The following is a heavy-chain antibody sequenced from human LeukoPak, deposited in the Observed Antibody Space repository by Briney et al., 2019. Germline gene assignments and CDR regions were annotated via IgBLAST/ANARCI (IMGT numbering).Heavy chain of an antibody. V-gene: IGHV4-59*01. Sequence: SETLSLTCTASGGSISSYYWSWIRQPPGKGLEWIGYIYYSGSTNYNPSLKSRVTISVDTSKNQFSLKLSSVTAADTAVYYCALPGRATYYYDSSGYLWWGQGTLVTVSS. J-gene: IGHJ4*02. D-gene: IGHD3-22*01. CDR1: GGSISSYY. CDR2: IYYSGST. CDR3: ALPGRATYYYDSSGYLW.